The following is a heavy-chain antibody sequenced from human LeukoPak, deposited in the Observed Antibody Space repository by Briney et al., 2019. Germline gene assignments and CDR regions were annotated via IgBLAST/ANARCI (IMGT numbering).Heavy chain of an antibody. CDR2: ISVYNCNT. D-gene: IGHD3-10*01. V-gene: IGHV1-18*04. CDR1: GYTFTSYG. CDR3: ARVSITMVRAPDY. Sequence: PSVNVSCKASGYTFTSYGIIWVRQPPGQGLEWMGWISVYNCNTNYAQKLQGRVTMTTDTSTSTAYMEMRSLRSDDTAVYYCARVSITMVRAPDYWGQGTLVTVSS. J-gene: IGHJ4*02.